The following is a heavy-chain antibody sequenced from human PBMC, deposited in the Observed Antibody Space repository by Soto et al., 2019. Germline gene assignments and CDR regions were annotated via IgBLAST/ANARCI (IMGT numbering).Heavy chain of an antibody. V-gene: IGHV4-59*08. J-gene: IGHJ4*02. D-gene: IGHD1-26*01. CDR1: GASXSRYY. CDR2: ISDSGST. CDR3: ARLTVGATK. Sequence: PSETLSLTCTVSGASXSRYYWSWLRQPPGKALEWIGYISDSGSTNYNPSLKSRVTISRDTSKNQFSLKLSSVTAADTAVYYCARLTVGATKWGQGTLVTVS.